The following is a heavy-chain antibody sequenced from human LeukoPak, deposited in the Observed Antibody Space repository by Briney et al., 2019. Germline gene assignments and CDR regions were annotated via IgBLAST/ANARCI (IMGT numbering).Heavy chain of an antibody. CDR3: ARAQYYDFWSGYYKYYFDY. Sequence: SETLSLTCTVSGGSISSYYLSWIRQPAGKGLEWIGRIYTSGSTNYNPSLKSRVTMSVDTSKNQFSLKLSSVTAADTAVYYCARAQYYDFWSGYYKYYFDYWGQGTLVTVSS. V-gene: IGHV4-4*07. CDR2: IYTSGST. CDR1: GGSISSYY. D-gene: IGHD3-3*01. J-gene: IGHJ4*02.